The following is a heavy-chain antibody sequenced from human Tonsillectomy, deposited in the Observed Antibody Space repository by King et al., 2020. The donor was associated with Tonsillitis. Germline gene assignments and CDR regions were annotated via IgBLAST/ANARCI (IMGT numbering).Heavy chain of an antibody. J-gene: IGHJ4*02. D-gene: IGHD6-13*01. Sequence: VQLVESGAEVKKPGESLRISCQGSGYSFTNYWISWVRQMPGKGLEWVGRIDPSDSYTNYSPSFQGHVTISADTSISTAYLQWSSLKASDTAMYYCARLPAGISWTSLFPLGSFDYWGQGTLVTVSS. CDR1: GYSFTNYW. CDR3: ARLPAGISWTSLFPLGSFDY. CDR2: IDPSDSYT. V-gene: IGHV5-10-1*03.